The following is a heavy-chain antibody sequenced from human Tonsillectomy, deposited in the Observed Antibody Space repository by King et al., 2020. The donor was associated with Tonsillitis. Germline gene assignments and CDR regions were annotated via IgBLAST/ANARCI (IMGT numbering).Heavy chain of an antibody. CDR1: GLTFSNAW. V-gene: IGHV3-15*01. D-gene: IGHD3-16*01. J-gene: IGHJ3*02. CDR3: TTRDYATGAFDI. CDR2: IKSKTDGGTT. Sequence: VQLVVSGGGLVKPGGSLTLSCVASGLTFSNAWMTWVRQAPGKGLEWVGRIKSKTDGGTTDYAAPVKGRFTISRDDSKNTLFLQMNSLKTEDTAVYYCTTRDYATGAFDIWGQGTRVTVSS.